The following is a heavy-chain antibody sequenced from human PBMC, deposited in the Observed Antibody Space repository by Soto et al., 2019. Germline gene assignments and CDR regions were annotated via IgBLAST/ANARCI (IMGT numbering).Heavy chain of an antibody. V-gene: IGHV3-48*02. CDR1: GFTLSSYN. D-gene: IGHD6-19*01. CDR3: TRDRPPYNTGWPIFDY. CDR2: IRGVNSDV. J-gene: IGHJ4*02. Sequence: GGSLRLSCAASGFTLSSYNMNWVRQAPWKGLEWVSFIRGVNSDVFYADSVQGRFTISRDNAKNALYLQMNSLRDEDPAVYYCTRDRPPYNTGWPIFDYWGQGTLVTVSS.